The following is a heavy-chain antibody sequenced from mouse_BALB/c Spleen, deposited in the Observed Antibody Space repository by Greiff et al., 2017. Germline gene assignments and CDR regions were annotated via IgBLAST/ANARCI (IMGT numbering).Heavy chain of an antibody. CDR2: ISYDGSN. D-gene: IGHD2-3*01. J-gene: IGHJ2*01. Sequence: ESGPGLVKPSQSLSLTCSVTGYSITSGYYWNWIRQFPGNKLEWMGYISYDGSNNYNPSLKNRISITRDTSKNQFFLKLNSVTTEDTATYYCARDRWLLRNFDYWGQGTTLTVSS. V-gene: IGHV3-6*02. CDR1: GYSITSGYY. CDR3: ARDRWLLRNFDY.